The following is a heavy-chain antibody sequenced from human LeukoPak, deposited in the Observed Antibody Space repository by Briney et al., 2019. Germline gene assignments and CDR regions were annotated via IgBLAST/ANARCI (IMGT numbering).Heavy chain of an antibody. CDR2: INHSGST. D-gene: IGHD3-22*01. J-gene: IGHJ4*02. Sequence: PSETLSLTCAVYGGSFSGYYWSWIRQPPGKGLEWIGEINHSGSTNYNPSLKSRVTISVVTSKNQFSLKLSSVTAADTAVYYCARGRGNYYDSSGYYPLDYWGQGTLVTVSS. CDR1: GGSFSGYY. V-gene: IGHV4-34*01. CDR3: ARGRGNYYDSSGYYPLDY.